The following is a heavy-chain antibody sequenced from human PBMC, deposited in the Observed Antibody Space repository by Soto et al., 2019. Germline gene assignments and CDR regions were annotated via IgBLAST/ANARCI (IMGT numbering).Heavy chain of an antibody. V-gene: IGHV2-5*01. CDR2: IYWNDDK. Sequence: SGAPVVNPPQTLTLPCTFSGFSLRTSGVGGGWIRQPPGKALEWLALIYWNDDKRYSPALKSRLTITHDTSKNQVVLTTTNMDPVDTATYYCAHRPILEGKQQLVPEWFEPWGQGTLVPV. D-gene: IGHD6-13*01. CDR1: GFSLRTSGVG. J-gene: IGHJ5*02. CDR3: AHRPILEGKQQLVPEWFEP.